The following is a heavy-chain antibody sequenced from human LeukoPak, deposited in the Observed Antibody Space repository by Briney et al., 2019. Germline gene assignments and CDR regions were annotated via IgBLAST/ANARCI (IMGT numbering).Heavy chain of an antibody. D-gene: IGHD2-15*01. Sequence: GRSLRPSCAASGFTFSSYGMPWVRQAPGKGLEWVAVISYDGSNKYYADSVKGRFTISRDNSKNTLYLQMNSLRAEDTAVYYCAKDLLRYCSGGSCFFDYWGQGTLVTVSS. V-gene: IGHV3-30*18. CDR3: AKDLLRYCSGGSCFFDY. CDR2: ISYDGSNK. CDR1: GFTFSSYG. J-gene: IGHJ4*02.